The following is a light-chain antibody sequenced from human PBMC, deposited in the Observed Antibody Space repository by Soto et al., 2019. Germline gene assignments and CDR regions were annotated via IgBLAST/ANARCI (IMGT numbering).Light chain of an antibody. J-gene: IGLJ2*01. CDR2: GNG. CDR3: QSYDSSLSGSV. V-gene: IGLV1-40*01. Sequence: QSVLTQPPSVSGAPGQRVTISCTGSSSNIGAGYDVHWYQQLPGTAPKLLIYGNGNRPSGVPDRFSGSKSGTSGSLAITGLRAEDEADYYCQSYDSSLSGSVFGGGTKLTVL. CDR1: SSNIGAGYD.